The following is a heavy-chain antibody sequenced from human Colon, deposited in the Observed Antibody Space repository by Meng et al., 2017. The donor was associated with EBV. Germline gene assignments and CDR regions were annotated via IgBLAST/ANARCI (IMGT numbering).Heavy chain of an antibody. CDR3: ARRRGGSGRDC. V-gene: IGHV4-39*01. CDR1: GGSISSSHYY. Sequence: RLTGSGPGLLKPSETLSLTCTVSGGSISSSHYYGGWVRQPPGKGLQWIGTIYHSGSTSYNPSLQSRVTMFVDTSKNQFSLMLTSVTATDTAVYYCARRRGGSGRDCWGQGTLVTVSS. J-gene: IGHJ4*02. D-gene: IGHD3-10*01. CDR2: IYHSGST.